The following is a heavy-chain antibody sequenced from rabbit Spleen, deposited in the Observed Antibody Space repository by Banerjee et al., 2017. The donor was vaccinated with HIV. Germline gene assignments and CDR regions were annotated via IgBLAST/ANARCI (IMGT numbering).Heavy chain of an antibody. CDR1: GFSFSSSDY. D-gene: IGHD6-1*01. J-gene: IGHJ6*01. V-gene: IGHV1S40*01. CDR3: ARDDANAYAYSI. CDR2: INTGNSGST. Sequence: QSLEESGGDLVKPGASLTLTCTASGFSFSSSDYMCWVRQAPGKGLEWIGYINTGNSGSTSYARWAKGRFTTSQTSSTTVTLQMTGLTAADTATYFCARDDANAYAYSIWGPGTLVTVS.